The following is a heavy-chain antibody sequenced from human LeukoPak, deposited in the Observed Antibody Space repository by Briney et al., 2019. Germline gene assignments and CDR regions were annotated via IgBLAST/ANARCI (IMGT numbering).Heavy chain of an antibody. Sequence: GESLKISCKGSGYSFTSYWIGWVRQMPGKGLEWMGIIYPGDSDTSYSPSFQGQVTISADKSISTGYLQWSSLKASDTAMYYCARVATPRQYYYYMDVWGKGTTVTVSS. J-gene: IGHJ6*03. V-gene: IGHV5-51*01. CDR2: IYPGDSDT. CDR3: ARVATPRQYYYYMDV. CDR1: GYSFTSYW. D-gene: IGHD5-12*01.